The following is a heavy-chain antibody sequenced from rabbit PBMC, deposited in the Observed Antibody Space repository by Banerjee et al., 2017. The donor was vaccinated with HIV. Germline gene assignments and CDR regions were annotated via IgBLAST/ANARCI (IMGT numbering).Heavy chain of an antibody. CDR3: ASLYGDAAGYGYAINL. V-gene: IGHV1S47*01. CDR2: IYPGFGIR. D-gene: IGHD6-1*01. J-gene: IGHJ4*01. Sequence: ELVESGGGLVQPGESLKLSCKASGIDFSSYGISWVRQAPGKGPEWIAYIYPGFGIRNYANSVKGRFTISTDNAQNTVFLQMTSLTASNTATYFCASLYGDAAGYGYAINLWGPGTLVTVS. CDR1: GIDFSSYG.